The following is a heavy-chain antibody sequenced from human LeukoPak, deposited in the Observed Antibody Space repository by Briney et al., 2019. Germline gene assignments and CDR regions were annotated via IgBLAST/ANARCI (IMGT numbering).Heavy chain of an antibody. J-gene: IGHJ4*01. V-gene: IGHV3-64*04. CDR3: AKGIDSIGWSYVYY. Sequence: PGGPLRLSCAASGFTFSNYAMHWVRQAPGKGLECVSVISSNGGSTYYAYSVKGRFTISRDNSKNTLHLQMNSLRAEDTAVYYFAKGIDSIGWSYVYYCGHGTLGTVSS. CDR2: ISSNGGST. D-gene: IGHD6-19*01. CDR1: GFTFSNYA.